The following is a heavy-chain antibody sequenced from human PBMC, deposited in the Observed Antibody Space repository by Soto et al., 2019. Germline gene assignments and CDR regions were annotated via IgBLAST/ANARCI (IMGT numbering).Heavy chain of an antibody. V-gene: IGHV4-59*12. CDR2: IYHSGNT. J-gene: IGHJ5*02. CDR3: ARDYYASGSIWFDP. D-gene: IGHD3-10*01. Sequence: PSETLSLTCTVSGGSISSYYWSWIRQPPGKGLEWIGEIYHSGNTNYNPSLKSRVTISVDKSKNQFSLKLSSVTAADTAVYYCARDYYASGSIWFDPWGQGALVTVSS. CDR1: GGSISSYY.